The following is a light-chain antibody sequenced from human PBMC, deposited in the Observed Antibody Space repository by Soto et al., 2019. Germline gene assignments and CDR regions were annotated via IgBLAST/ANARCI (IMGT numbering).Light chain of an antibody. CDR1: QSVTSNY. CDR3: QQYGTSPQT. Sequence: EIVLTQSPGTLSLSPGERATLSCRASQSVTSNYLAWYQQKPGRAPGLLIYDTSTRASGVPGRFSGSGSGTEFTLTISRLEPEDFAVYYCQQYGTSPQTFGQGTKVDFK. J-gene: IGKJ1*01. CDR2: DTS. V-gene: IGKV3-20*01.